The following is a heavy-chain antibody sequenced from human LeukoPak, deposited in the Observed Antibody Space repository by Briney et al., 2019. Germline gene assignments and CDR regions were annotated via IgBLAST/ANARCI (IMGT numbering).Heavy chain of an antibody. CDR2: ISGSGGST. CDR1: GFTFSGYA. J-gene: IGHJ4*02. V-gene: IGHV3-23*01. D-gene: IGHD3-22*01. Sequence: GGSLRLSCAASGFTFSGYAMSWVRQAPGKGLEWVSAISGSGGSTYYADSVKGRFTISRDNSKNTLYLQMNSLRAEDTAVYYCAKDISPYYYDSSGTLYWGQGTLVTVSS. CDR3: AKDISPYYYDSSGTLY.